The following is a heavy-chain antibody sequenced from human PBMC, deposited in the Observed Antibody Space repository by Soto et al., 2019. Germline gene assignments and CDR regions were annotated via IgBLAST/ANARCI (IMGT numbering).Heavy chain of an antibody. CDR2: MSSSGST. CDR1: GDSISSGGDY. CDR3: ARKYSYGHDY. J-gene: IGHJ4*02. Sequence: QVQLQESGPGLVEPSQTLSLTCSVSGDSISSGGDYWSWIRQHPGKGLEWIGYMSSSGSTYYNPYLKIRLTISIDAYKNQFSMKLSYVTAADTALYYCARKYSYGHDYWGQGTRVTVSS. D-gene: IGHD5-18*01. V-gene: IGHV4-31*02.